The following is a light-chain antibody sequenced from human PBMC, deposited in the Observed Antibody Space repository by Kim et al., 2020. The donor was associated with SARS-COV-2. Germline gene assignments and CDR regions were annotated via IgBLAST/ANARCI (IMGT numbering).Light chain of an antibody. CDR3: NSRDSSGDRVL. V-gene: IGLV3-19*01. Sequence: SSELTQDPAVSVALGQTVRITCQGDSLRSYYATWYQQNPGQAPVAVIFGKNNRPSGIPVRFSGSSSGNTASLIITGAKAEDEADYYCNSRDSSGDRVLFGGGTKLTVL. CDR1: SLRSYY. J-gene: IGLJ2*01. CDR2: GKN.